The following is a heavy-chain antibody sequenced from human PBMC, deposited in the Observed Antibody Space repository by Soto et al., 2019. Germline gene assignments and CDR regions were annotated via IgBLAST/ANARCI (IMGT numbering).Heavy chain of an antibody. CDR3: VRESYYDILTGLSYYYGMDV. CDR1: GYTFTSYG. D-gene: IGHD3-9*01. Sequence: VSVKVSCKASGYTFTSYGISWVRQAPGQGLEWMGWISAYNGNTNYAQKLQGRVTMTTDTSTNTAYMELRSLRSDDTAVYYCVRESYYDILTGLSYYYGMDVWGQGTTVTVSS. V-gene: IGHV1-18*04. CDR2: ISAYNGNT. J-gene: IGHJ6*02.